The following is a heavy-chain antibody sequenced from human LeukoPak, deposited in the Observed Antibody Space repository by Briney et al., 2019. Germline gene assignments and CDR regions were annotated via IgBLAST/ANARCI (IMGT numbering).Heavy chain of an antibody. CDR3: AIGIADYYFDC. CDR2: IYYSGST. CDR1: GGSISSSSYY. V-gene: IGHV4-39*01. J-gene: IGHJ4*02. D-gene: IGHD6-13*01. Sequence: SETLSLTCTVSGGSISSSSYYWGWIRQPPGKGLEWIGSIYYSGSTYYNPSLKSRVTISVDTSKNQFSLKLSSVTAADTAVYYCAIGIADYYFDCWGQGTLVTVSS.